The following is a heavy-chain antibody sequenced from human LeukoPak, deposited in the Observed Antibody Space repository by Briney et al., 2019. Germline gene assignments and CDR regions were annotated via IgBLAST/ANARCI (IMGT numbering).Heavy chain of an antibody. D-gene: IGHD2-15*01. V-gene: IGHV3-48*01. CDR1: GFTFSSYS. CDR3: ARGLVGDYFDY. J-gene: IGHJ4*02. Sequence: PGESLRLSCAASGFTFSSYSMHWVRQAPGKGLEWVSYISSTSSTIYYADSVKGRFTISRDNGKNSLYLQMNSLTAEDTAVYYCARGLVGDYFDYWGQGTLVTVSS. CDR2: ISSTSSTI.